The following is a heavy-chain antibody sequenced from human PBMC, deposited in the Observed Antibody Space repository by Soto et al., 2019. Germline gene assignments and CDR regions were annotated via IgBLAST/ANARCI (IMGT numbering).Heavy chain of an antibody. CDR1: GFTFSSYA. J-gene: IGHJ4*02. D-gene: IGHD5-18*01. V-gene: IGHV3-30-3*01. CDR3: ARRGSGYSYDY. Sequence: PGGSLRLSCAASGFTFSSYAMRWVRQAPGKGLEWVAVISYDGSNKYYADSVKGRFTISRDNSKNTLYLQMNSLRAEDTAVYYCARRGSGYSYDYWGQGTLVTVSS. CDR2: ISYDGSNK.